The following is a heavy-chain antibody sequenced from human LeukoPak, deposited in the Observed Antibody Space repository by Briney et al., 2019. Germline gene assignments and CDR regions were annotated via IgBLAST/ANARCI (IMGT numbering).Heavy chain of an antibody. Sequence: GASVKVSCKASGYTFTSYGISWVRQAPGQGLEWMGWINPNSGGTNYAQKLQGRVTMTTDTSTSTAYMELRSLRSDDTAVYYCARVAVVVVAAFDYWGQGTLVTVSS. CDR2: INPNSGGT. D-gene: IGHD2-15*01. V-gene: IGHV1-18*01. J-gene: IGHJ4*02. CDR3: ARVAVVVVAAFDY. CDR1: GYTFTSYG.